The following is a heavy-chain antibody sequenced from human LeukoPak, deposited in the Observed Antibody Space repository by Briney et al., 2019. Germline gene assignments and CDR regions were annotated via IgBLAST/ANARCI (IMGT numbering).Heavy chain of an antibody. J-gene: IGHJ4*02. Sequence: ASVKVSCKSSRYTFTSYDIHWVRQATGQGLEWMGWMNPNSGNTDYAQKFQGRVTMTTNTSISTAYMELSSLRSEDTAVYYCARFADQTPQPYYYDSSGYYSDDYWGQGTLVTVSS. CDR3: ARFADQTPQPYYYDSSGYYSDDY. V-gene: IGHV1-8*01. CDR1: RYTFTSYD. CDR2: MNPNSGNT. D-gene: IGHD3-22*01.